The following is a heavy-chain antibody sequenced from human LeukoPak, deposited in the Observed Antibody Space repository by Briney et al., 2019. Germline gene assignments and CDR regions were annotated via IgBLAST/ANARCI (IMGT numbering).Heavy chain of an antibody. J-gene: IGHJ4*02. V-gene: IGHV3-7*01. D-gene: IGHD3-9*01. CDR3: ASITRGYYDILTGYYFDY. CDR1: GFTFSSNW. CDR2: IKEDGSEK. Sequence: GGSLRLSCAASGFTFSSNWMSWVRQAPGKGLEWVANIKEDGSEKYYVDSVKGRFTISRDNAKNSLYLQMNSLRAEDTAVYYCASITRGYYDILTGYYFDYWGQGTLVTVSS.